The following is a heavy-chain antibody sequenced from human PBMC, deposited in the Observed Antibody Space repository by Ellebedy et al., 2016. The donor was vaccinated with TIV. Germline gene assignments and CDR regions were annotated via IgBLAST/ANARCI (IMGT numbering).Heavy chain of an antibody. V-gene: IGHV3-7*03. CDR1: GFTFSSYW. CDR2: IQQDGSEK. Sequence: GESLKISCAASGFTFSSYWMTWVRQAPGEGLEWVANIQQDGSEKYYVDSVKGRFTISRDNAKNSLYLQMNSLRPEDTTVYYCAFPRAGYNSGWTYWGQGTLVTVSS. CDR3: AFPRAGYNSGWTY. D-gene: IGHD6-19*01. J-gene: IGHJ4*02.